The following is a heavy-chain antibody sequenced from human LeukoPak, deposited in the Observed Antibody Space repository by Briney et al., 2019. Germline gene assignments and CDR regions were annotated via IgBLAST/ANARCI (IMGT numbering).Heavy chain of an antibody. J-gene: IGHJ4*02. CDR2: IYHSGST. Sequence: SETLSLTCAVSGGSINSNNWWSWVRQPPGKGLEWIGDIYHSGSTNYNPSLKSRVIISVDKSKNQFSLKLSSVTAADTAVYYCARDGYSSGWYDYWGQGTLVTVSS. V-gene: IGHV4-4*02. CDR1: GGSINSNNW. D-gene: IGHD6-19*01. CDR3: ARDGYSSGWYDY.